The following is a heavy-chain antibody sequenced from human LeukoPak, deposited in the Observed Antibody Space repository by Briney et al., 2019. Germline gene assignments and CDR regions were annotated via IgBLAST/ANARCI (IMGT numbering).Heavy chain of an antibody. CDR1: GFTFSNAW. Sequence: GGSLRLSCAASGFTFSNAWMSWVRQAPEKGLEWVGRIKSKTDGGTTDYAAPVKGRFTISRDDSKNTLYLQMNSLKTEDTAVYYCTTEVTYYDSSGYYSQVYWGQGTLVTVSS. J-gene: IGHJ4*02. D-gene: IGHD3-22*01. CDR2: IKSKTDGGTT. CDR3: TTEVTYYDSSGYYSQVY. V-gene: IGHV3-15*01.